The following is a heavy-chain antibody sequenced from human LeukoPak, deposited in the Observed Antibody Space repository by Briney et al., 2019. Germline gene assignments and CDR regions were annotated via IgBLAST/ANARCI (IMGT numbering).Heavy chain of an antibody. D-gene: IGHD3-10*01. CDR1: GFTFSTYG. CDR2: ISADGGST. J-gene: IGHJ4*02. CDR3: AKESGKFDY. V-gene: IGHV3-43*02. Sequence: GGSLRLSCAASGFTFSTYGMHWVRQPPGKGLEWVSLISADGGSTFSADSVKGRFSISRDNSKNSLYLQMNSLRSEDTAMYYCAKESGKFDYWGQGTLVAVSS.